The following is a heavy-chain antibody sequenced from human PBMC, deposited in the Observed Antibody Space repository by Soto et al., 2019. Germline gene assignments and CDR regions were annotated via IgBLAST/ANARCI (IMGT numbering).Heavy chain of an antibody. V-gene: IGHV3-33*01. J-gene: IGHJ4*02. CDR1: GFTFSSNG. CDR3: ARGGEIYYDILTGYYDITKYFDY. D-gene: IGHD3-9*01. Sequence: GGSLRLSCAASGFTFSSNGMHWVRQAPGKGLEWVAVIWYDGSNKYYADSVKGRFTISRDNSKNTLYLQMNSLRAEDTAVYYCARGGEIYYDILTGYYDITKYFDYWGQGTLVTVSS. CDR2: IWYDGSNK.